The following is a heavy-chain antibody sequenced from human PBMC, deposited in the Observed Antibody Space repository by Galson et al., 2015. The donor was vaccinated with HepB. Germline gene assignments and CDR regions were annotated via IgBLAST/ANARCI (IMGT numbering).Heavy chain of an antibody. CDR2: IIPIFGTA. V-gene: IGHV1-69*13. J-gene: IGHJ4*02. CDR1: GGTFSSYA. CDR3: ARLRLSYGYSLEIDY. Sequence: SVKVSCKASGGTFSSYAISWVRQAPGQGLEWMGGIIPIFGTANYPRKFQGRVTITAEESTSTAYMELSSLRSEDTAVYYCARLRLSYGYSLEIDYWGQGTLVTVSS. D-gene: IGHD5-18*01.